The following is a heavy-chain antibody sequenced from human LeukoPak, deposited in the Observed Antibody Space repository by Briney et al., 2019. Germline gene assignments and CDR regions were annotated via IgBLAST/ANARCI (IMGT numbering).Heavy chain of an antibody. CDR3: ARGRSAYSSSWLAVY. J-gene: IGHJ4*02. V-gene: IGHV1-2*06. Sequence: GASVKVSCKASGYTFTGYYMHWVRQAPGQGLEWMGRINPNSGGTNYAQKFQGRVTMTRHTSISTAYMELSRLRSGDTAVYYCARGRSAYSSSWLAVYWGQGTLVTVSS. D-gene: IGHD6-13*01. CDR1: GYTFTGYY. CDR2: INPNSGGT.